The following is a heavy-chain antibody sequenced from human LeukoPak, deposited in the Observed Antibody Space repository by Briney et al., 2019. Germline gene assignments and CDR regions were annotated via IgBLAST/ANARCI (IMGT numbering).Heavy chain of an antibody. CDR2: VYPGDSDT. Sequence: GESLKISCKGSGYSSTNYWIAWVRQMPGKGLEWMGIVYPGDSDTRYSPSFQGQVTISADKSITTAYLQWSSLKASDTAMYYCARHSGDGYNYIDYWGQGTLVTLSS. J-gene: IGHJ4*02. V-gene: IGHV5-51*01. D-gene: IGHD5-24*01. CDR1: GYSSTNYW. CDR3: ARHSGDGYNYIDY.